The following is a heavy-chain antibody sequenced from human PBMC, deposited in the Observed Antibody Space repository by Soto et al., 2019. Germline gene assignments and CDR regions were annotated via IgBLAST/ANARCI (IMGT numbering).Heavy chain of an antibody. J-gene: IGHJ5*02. CDR2: ISGSGGST. CDR1: GFTFSSYA. V-gene: IGHV3-23*01. D-gene: IGHD3-10*01. Sequence: PGGSLRLSCAASGFTFSSYAMSWVRQAPGKGLEWVSAISGSGGSTYYADSVKGRFTISRDNSKNTLYLQMNSLRAEDTAVYYCAKTYNGYYGSSLYNWFDPWGQGTLVTVSS. CDR3: AKTYNGYYGSSLYNWFDP.